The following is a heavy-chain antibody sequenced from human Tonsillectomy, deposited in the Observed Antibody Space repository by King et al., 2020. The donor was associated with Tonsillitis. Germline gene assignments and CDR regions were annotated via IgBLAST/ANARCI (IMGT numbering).Heavy chain of an antibody. J-gene: IGHJ6*02. CDR2: IKQDGSEK. CDR3: ARPQSMGPYGMDV. V-gene: IGHV3-7*01. CDR1: GFTFSSYW. Sequence: VQLVESGGGLVQPGGSLRLSCAASGFTFSSYWMSWVRQAPGKGLEWVANIKQDGSEKYYVDSVKGRFTISRDNAKNSLYLQMNSLRAEDTAVYYCARPQSMGPYGMDVWGQGTTVTVSS. D-gene: IGHD1-26*01.